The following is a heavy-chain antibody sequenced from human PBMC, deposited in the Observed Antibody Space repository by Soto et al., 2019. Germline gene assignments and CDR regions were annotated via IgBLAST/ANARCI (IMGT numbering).Heavy chain of an antibody. J-gene: IGHJ2*01. V-gene: IGHV3-33*01. CDR1: GFTFSSYG. D-gene: IGHD4-17*01. CDR3: ARGPMSTVTPWGDWYFEL. CDR2: IWYDGTNK. Sequence: QVQLVESGGGVVQPGRSLRLSCATSGFTFSSYGMHWVRQGPGKGLEWVAVIWYDGTNKYYADSVNGRFTISRDDSKNALYLHMNSLRAEDTAGYYCARGPMSTVTPWGDWYFELWGRGTLVTVSS.